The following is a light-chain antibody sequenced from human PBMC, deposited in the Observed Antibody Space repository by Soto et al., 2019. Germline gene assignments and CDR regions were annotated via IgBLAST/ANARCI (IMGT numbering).Light chain of an antibody. J-gene: IGLJ1*01. Sequence: QSALTQPASVSGSPGQSITISCTGTSSDVGGYDFDSWYRQYPGQAPKILIYEVTHRPSGVPDRFSGSKSGNTASLTISGLQADDEADYYCSSYTITSSPVFGPGTQLTVL. V-gene: IGLV2-14*01. CDR2: EVT. CDR3: SSYTITSSPV. CDR1: SSDVGGYDF.